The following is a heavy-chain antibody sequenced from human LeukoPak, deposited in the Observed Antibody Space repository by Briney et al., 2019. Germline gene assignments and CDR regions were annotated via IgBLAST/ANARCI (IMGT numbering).Heavy chain of an antibody. CDR3: ARGGAVVVAARYRWFDP. J-gene: IGHJ5*02. Sequence: PSETPSLTCAVYGGSFSGYYWSWIRQPPGKGLEWIGEINHSGSTNYNPSLKSRITISVDTSKNQFSLKLSSVTAADTAVYYCARGGAVVVAARYRWFDPWGQGTLVTVSS. V-gene: IGHV4-34*01. CDR1: GGSFSGYY. CDR2: INHSGST. D-gene: IGHD2-15*01.